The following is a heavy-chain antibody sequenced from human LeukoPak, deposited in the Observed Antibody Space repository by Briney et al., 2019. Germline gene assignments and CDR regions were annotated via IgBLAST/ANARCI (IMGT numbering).Heavy chain of an antibody. J-gene: IGHJ4*02. V-gene: IGHV3-20*04. CDR2: INWNGGST. Sequence: GGSLRLSCAASGFTFDDYGMSWVRQAPGKGLEWVSGINWNGGSTGYADSVKGRFTISRDNAKNSLYLQMNSLRAEDMALYYCAKGYCSSTSCYADYWGQGTLVTVSS. CDR1: GFTFDDYG. CDR3: AKGYCSSTSCYADY. D-gene: IGHD2-2*01.